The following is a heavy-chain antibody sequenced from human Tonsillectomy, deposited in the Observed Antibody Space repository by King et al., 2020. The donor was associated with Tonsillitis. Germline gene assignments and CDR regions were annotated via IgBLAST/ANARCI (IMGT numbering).Heavy chain of an antibody. J-gene: IGHJ4*02. V-gene: IGHV3-48*01. Sequence: VQLVESGGGLVQPGGSLRLSCAASGFTFSSYSMNWVRQAPGKGLEWVSYISSSSSTIYYADSVKGRFTISRDNAKNSLYLQMNSLRAEDTAVYYCAGVSVLGIWGCLGYWGQGTLVTVSS. CDR1: GFTFSSYS. D-gene: IGHD7-27*01. CDR3: AGVSVLGIWGCLGY. CDR2: ISSSSSTI.